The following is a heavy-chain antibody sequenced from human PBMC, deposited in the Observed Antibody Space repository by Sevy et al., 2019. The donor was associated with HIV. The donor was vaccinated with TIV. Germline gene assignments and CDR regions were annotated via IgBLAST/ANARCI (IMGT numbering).Heavy chain of an antibody. D-gene: IGHD3-3*01. V-gene: IGHV1-24*01. CDR2: FDPEDGER. CDR3: ATGREYYEGNSGYFDY. CDR1: GYTLTQLS. J-gene: IGHJ4*02. Sequence: ASVKVSCKLSGYTLTQLSMHWVRQPPGKGLEWLGSFDPEDGERIYAQKFQGRFTMTEETSTDTAYMELSSLRSEDTAIYYCATGREYYEGNSGYFDYWGQGTLVTVSS.